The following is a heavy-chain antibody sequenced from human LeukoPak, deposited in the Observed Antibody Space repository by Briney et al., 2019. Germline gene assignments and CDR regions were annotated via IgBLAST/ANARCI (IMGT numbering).Heavy chain of an antibody. V-gene: IGHV4-39*01. J-gene: IGHJ4*02. D-gene: IGHD2-21*01. CDR2: IYYSGNT. CDR3: ARLHYSGIYYFDF. Sequence: SETLSLTCTVSGVSISSSNSYWGWIRQPPGKGLEWIGSIYYSGNTYYNASLKSQVSISIDTSKNQFSLKLTSVTAADTSVYYCARLHYSGIYYFDFWGQGTLVTVSS. CDR1: GVSISSSNSY.